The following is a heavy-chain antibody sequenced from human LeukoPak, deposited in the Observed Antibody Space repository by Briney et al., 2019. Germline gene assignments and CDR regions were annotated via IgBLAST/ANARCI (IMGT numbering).Heavy chain of an antibody. J-gene: IGHJ4*02. CDR2: IYYSGST. CDR1: GGSISSYY. V-gene: IGHV4-59*01. CDR3: ARSDGYFDY. Sequence: SETLSLTCTVSGGSISSYYWSWIRQPPGKGLEWIGYIYYSGSTNYNPSLKSRVTISVDTSKNQFSLKLSPVTAADTAVYYCARSDGYFDYWGQGTLVTVSS. D-gene: IGHD5-24*01.